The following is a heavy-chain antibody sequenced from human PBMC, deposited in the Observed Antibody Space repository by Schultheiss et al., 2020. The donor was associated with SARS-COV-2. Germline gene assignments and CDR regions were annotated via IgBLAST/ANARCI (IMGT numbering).Heavy chain of an antibody. CDR2: IIPIFGTA. CDR1: GGTFSSYA. D-gene: IGHD3-22*01. J-gene: IGHJ5*02. Sequence: GGSLRLSCKASGGTFSSYAISWVRQAPGQGLEWMGGIIPIFGTANYAQKFQGRVTITADESTSTAYMELSRLRSDDTAVYYCASGRPSERGSSGYYHEPGVGWFDPWGQGTLVTVSS. V-gene: IGHV1-69*01. CDR3: ASGRPSERGSSGYYHEPGVGWFDP.